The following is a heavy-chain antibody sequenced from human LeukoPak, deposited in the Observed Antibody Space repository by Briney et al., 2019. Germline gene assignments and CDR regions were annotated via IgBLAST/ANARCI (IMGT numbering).Heavy chain of an antibody. CDR3: AKLPTRKRLLWFGELSGYYYYMDV. Sequence: GGSLRLSCAASGFTFSSYAMSWVRQAPGKGLEWVSAISGSGGSTYYADSVKGRFTISRDNSKNTLYLQMNSLRAEDTAVYYCAKLPTRKRLLWFGELSGYYYYMDVWGKGTTVTISS. J-gene: IGHJ6*03. D-gene: IGHD3-10*01. CDR1: GFTFSSYA. CDR2: ISGSGGST. V-gene: IGHV3-23*01.